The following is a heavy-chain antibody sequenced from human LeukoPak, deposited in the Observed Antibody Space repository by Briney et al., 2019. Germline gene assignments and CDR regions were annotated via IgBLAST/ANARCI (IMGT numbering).Heavy chain of an antibody. Sequence: GGSLRLSCAASGFTFSNYAMSWVRQAPGKGLEWVSGISGSGGSTNYADSVKGRFTISRDNSKNALYLQMNSLRAEDTAIYYCAKDYSSSWYYFDYWGQGTLVTVSS. CDR3: AKDYSSSWYYFDY. CDR1: GFTFSNYA. J-gene: IGHJ4*02. V-gene: IGHV3-23*01. CDR2: ISGSGGST. D-gene: IGHD6-13*01.